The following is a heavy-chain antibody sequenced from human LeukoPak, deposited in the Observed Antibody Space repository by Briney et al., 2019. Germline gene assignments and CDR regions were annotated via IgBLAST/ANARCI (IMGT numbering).Heavy chain of an antibody. D-gene: IGHD3-10*01. V-gene: IGHV3-30*02. CDR3: AKDLASGTLPSYFDY. CDR2: IRYDGSNK. CDR1: GFTFSSYG. Sequence: GGSLRLSCAASGFTFSSYGMHWVRQAPGKGLEWVAFIRYDGSNKYYADSVKGRFTISRDNSKNTLYLQMNSLRAEDTAVYYCAKDLASGTLPSYFDYWGQGTLVTVSS. J-gene: IGHJ4*02.